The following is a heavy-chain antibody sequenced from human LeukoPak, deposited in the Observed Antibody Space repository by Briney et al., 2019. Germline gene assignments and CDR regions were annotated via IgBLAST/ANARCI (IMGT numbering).Heavy chain of an antibody. CDR1: GFTFSSYA. J-gene: IGHJ3*02. V-gene: IGHV3-23*01. Sequence: GGSLRLSCAASGFTFSSYAMSWVRQAPGKGLEWVSAISGSGGSTYYADSVKGRFTISRDNSKNTLYLQMNSLRAEDTAVYYCAKVRGLTNYDILTGAFDIWGQGTMVTVSS. D-gene: IGHD3-9*01. CDR2: ISGSGGST. CDR3: AKVRGLTNYDILTGAFDI.